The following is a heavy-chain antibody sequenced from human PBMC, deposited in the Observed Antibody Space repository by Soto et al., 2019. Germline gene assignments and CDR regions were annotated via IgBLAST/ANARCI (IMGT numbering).Heavy chain of an antibody. D-gene: IGHD6-19*01. V-gene: IGHV1-3*01. CDR1: GYTFTSYA. CDR3: ARVGLAVAGRGRFGY. CDR2: INAGNGNT. Sequence: QVQLVQSGAEVKKPGASVKVSCKASGYTFTSYAMHWVRQAPGQRLEWMGWINAGNGNTKYSQKFQGRVTITRDTSASTAYMELSSLRSEDTAVYYCARVGLAVAGRGRFGYWGQGTLVTVSS. J-gene: IGHJ4*02.